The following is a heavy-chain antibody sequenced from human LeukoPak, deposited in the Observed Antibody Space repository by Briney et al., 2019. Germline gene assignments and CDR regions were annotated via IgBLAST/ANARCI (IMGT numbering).Heavy chain of an antibody. D-gene: IGHD6-19*01. CDR1: GFTFSSYA. Sequence: PGGSLRLSCAAYGFTFSSYAMHWVRQAPGKGLEWVAVISYDGSNKYYADSVNGRFTISSDNSKNTPYLKMNSLRAEDTAVYYCARTGSLKCDSYSSGWYLRYWGQGTLVTVSS. V-gene: IGHV3-30*04. CDR2: ISYDGSNK. CDR3: ARTGSLKCDSYSSGWYLRY. J-gene: IGHJ4*02.